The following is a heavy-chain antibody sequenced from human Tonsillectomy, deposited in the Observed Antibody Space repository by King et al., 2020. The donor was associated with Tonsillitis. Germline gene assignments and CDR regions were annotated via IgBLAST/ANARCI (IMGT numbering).Heavy chain of an antibody. J-gene: IGHJ5*02. CDR3: NYFYP. CDR2: FYTSGST. CDR1: GGSISSYY. V-gene: IGHV4-4*07. Sequence: VQLQESGPGLVKPSETLSLTCTVSGGSISSYYWSWIRQPAGKGLEWFVRFYTSGSTNYNPSLKSRGTMSVDTSKNQFSLKLRSVTAYYDSSGYHNYFYPWGQGSLVTVTS. D-gene: IGHD3-22*01.